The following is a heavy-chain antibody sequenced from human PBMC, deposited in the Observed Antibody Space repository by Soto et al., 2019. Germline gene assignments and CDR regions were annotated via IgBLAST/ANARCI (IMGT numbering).Heavy chain of an antibody. CDR3: ALDKIITILRTRKGFDY. J-gene: IGHJ4*02. D-gene: IGHD3-9*01. CDR2: INHSGST. CDR1: GGSFSGYY. Sequence: SENLSLTCAVYGGSFSGYYWSWIRQPPGKGLEWIGEINHSGSTNYNPSLKSRVTISVDTSKNQFSLKLSSVTAADTAVYYCALDKIITILRTRKGFDYWCPGPLVTRFS. V-gene: IGHV4-34*01.